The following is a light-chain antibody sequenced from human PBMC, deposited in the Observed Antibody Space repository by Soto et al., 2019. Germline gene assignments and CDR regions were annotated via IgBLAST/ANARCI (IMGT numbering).Light chain of an antibody. Sequence: GDRTTINFRASEIIDKELNWYQQKPGKAPKLLIFAVSGLQSGVPSRFSGVVSGTEGTITINSLKTEDGTTYDGQQTYSRPRGFGGGTKVDIK. V-gene: IGKV1-39*01. CDR1: EIIDKE. CDR2: AVS. CDR3: QQTYSRPRG. J-gene: IGKJ4*01.